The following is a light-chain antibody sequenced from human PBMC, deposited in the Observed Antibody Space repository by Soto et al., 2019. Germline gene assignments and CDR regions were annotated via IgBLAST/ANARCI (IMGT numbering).Light chain of an antibody. J-gene: IGKJ5*01. CDR1: QSVSSY. Sequence: EIVLPQSPAPLSLSPGERSTLSCMASQSVSSYLAWYQQKPGQPPRLLIYDASNRATGIPARFSGSGSGTDFTLTISSLEPEDFAVYYCQQRSNWQVTFGQGTRLEIK. CDR2: DAS. CDR3: QQRSNWQVT. V-gene: IGKV3-11*01.